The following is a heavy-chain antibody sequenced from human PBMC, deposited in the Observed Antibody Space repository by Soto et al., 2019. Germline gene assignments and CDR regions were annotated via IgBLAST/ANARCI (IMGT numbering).Heavy chain of an antibody. CDR3: ASEYCRGGSCPLYYGMAV. J-gene: IGHJ6*02. D-gene: IGHD2-15*01. CDR2: INHSGST. CDR1: GGSFSGYY. Sequence: SETLSLTCAVYGGSFSGYYWTWIRQPPGTGLEWIGEINHSGSTNYNPSLKSRVTISVDTSKNQFSLKLTSVTAADTAVYYCASEYCRGGSCPLYYGMAVGGQGAPVTVS. V-gene: IGHV4-34*01.